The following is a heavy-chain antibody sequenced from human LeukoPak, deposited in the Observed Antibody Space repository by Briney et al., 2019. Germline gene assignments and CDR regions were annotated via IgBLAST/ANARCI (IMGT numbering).Heavy chain of an antibody. CDR1: GGSVSSYY. D-gene: IGHD1-14*01. CDR3: ARHGTISSESYFDY. CDR2: IHNSGRT. V-gene: IGHV4-59*08. J-gene: IGHJ4*02. Sequence: SETLSLTCSVSGGSVSSYYWSWIRQSPGTGLEWIGYIHNSGRTNYNPSLKSRVTGFVDTSKNQVSLRLSSVTAADTAVYYCARHGTISSESYFDYWGQGALVTVSS.